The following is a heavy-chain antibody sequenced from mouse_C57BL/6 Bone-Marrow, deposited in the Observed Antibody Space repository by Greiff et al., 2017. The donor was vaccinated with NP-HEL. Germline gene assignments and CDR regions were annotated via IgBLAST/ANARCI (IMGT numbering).Heavy chain of an antibody. CDR2: IWTGGGT. D-gene: IGHD2-5*01. CDR1: GFSLTSYA. V-gene: IGHV2-9-1*01. Sequence: VKVVESGPGLVAPSQSLSITCTVSGFSLTSYAISWVRQPPGKGLEWLGVIWTGGGTNYNSALNSRLSICTDNSKSQVFLKMHSLQTADTSSYYCASERDYSNYPGYWDFDVWGTGTTVTVSS. J-gene: IGHJ1*03. CDR3: ASERDYSNYPGYWDFDV.